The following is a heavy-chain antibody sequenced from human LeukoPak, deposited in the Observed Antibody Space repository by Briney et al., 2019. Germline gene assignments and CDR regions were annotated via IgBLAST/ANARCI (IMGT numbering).Heavy chain of an antibody. CDR1: GFRFSDFT. J-gene: IGHJ5*01. CDR3: AKDPLGGGSSLINWFDS. CDR2: ISFDGSNK. V-gene: IGHV3-30-3*01. Sequence: GRSLRLSCAASGFRFSDFTMHWVRQAPGRGPEWVAVISFDGSNKNYADSVKGRFTISRDNSKNTLSLQMNSLRAEDTALYYCAKDPLGGGSSLINWFDSWGQGVWVTVSS. D-gene: IGHD1-26*01.